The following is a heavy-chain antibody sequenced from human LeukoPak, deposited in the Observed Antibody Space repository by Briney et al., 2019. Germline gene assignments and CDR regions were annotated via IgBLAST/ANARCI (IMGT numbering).Heavy chain of an antibody. V-gene: IGHV4-34*01. CDR2: MNHSGST. J-gene: IGHJ4*02. D-gene: IGHD3-10*01. Sequence: SETLSLTCAVYGGSFSGYYWSWVGQPPGKGGEGVGEMNHSGSTNYHPSLNSRLTISVDPSHNQFSLNLSSVTAADTAVYYCARGGPLYMMVRKVGPALDYWGQGTLVTVSS. CDR3: ARGGPLYMMVRKVGPALDY. CDR1: GGSFSGYY.